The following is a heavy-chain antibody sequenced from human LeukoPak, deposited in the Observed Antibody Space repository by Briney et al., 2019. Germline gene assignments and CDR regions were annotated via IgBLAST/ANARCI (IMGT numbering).Heavy chain of an antibody. CDR2: ISSSDSII. Sequence: GSLRLSCAASGFTFSSYELNWVRQAPGKGLEWVSYISSSDSIIYYADSVKGRFTISRDNAKNSLYLQMNSLRGEDTAMYYCARVQGGGYRTADSWGQGTLVTVSS. J-gene: IGHJ4*02. CDR3: ARVQGGGYRTADS. V-gene: IGHV3-48*03. CDR1: GFTFSSYE. D-gene: IGHD6-25*01.